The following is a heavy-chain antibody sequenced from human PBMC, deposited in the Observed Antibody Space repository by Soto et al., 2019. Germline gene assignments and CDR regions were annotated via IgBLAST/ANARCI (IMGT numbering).Heavy chain of an antibody. V-gene: IGHV3-21*01. CDR3: ARVGGIVLMFGPHAPAATRYRFAP. CDR1: GFTFSSDS. D-gene: IGHD2-8*01. CDR2: ISSSSSYI. J-gene: IGHJ5*02. Sequence: PGGSLGFSCAASGFTFSSDSMNWVRQAPGKGLEWVSSISSSSSYIYYADSVKGRFTISRDNAKHSLYLQMNSLRDEDTAVYYCARVGGIVLMFGPHAPAATRYRFAPWGKGA.